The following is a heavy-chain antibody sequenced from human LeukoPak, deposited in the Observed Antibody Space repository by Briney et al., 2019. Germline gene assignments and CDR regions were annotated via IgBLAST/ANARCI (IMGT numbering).Heavy chain of an antibody. CDR3: ARLLAHADTFWGVIDYFDY. D-gene: IGHD3-16*02. J-gene: IGHJ4*02. CDR2: IYHSGST. Sequence: SETLSLTCAVSGGSISSGGYSWGWLRQPPGRGLEWIGYIYHSGSTYYNPSHKRRVTISVDRSKNQFSLKLSSVTAADTAVYYCARLLAHADTFWGVIDYFDYWGQGTLVTVSS. CDR1: GGSISSGGYS. V-gene: IGHV4-30-2*01.